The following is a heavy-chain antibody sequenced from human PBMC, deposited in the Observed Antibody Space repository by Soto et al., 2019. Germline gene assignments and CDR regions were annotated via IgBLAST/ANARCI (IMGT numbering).Heavy chain of an antibody. CDR1: GYTFTSYG. V-gene: IGHV1-18*01. Sequence: ASVKVSCKASGYTFTSYGISWVRQAPGQGLEWMGWISAYNGNTNYAQKLQGRVTMTTDTSTSTAYMELRSLRSDDTAVYYCARERGWDYDFWSGSPYMDVWGKGTTVTVSS. D-gene: IGHD3-3*01. J-gene: IGHJ6*03. CDR3: ARERGWDYDFWSGSPYMDV. CDR2: ISAYNGNT.